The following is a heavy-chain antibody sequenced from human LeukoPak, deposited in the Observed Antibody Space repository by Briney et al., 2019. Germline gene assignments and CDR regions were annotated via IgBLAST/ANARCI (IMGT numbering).Heavy chain of an antibody. D-gene: IGHD2-2*01. V-gene: IGHV3-30*03. CDR3: ALTRYCSSTSCYSFDY. CDR1: GFTFSSYG. CDR2: ISYDGSNK. Sequence: GRSLRLSCAASGFTFSSYGMHWVRQAPGKGLEWVAVISYDGSNKYYADSVKGRFTISRDNSKNTLYLQMNSLRAEDTAVYYCALTRYCSSTSCYSFDYWGQGTLVTVSS. J-gene: IGHJ4*02.